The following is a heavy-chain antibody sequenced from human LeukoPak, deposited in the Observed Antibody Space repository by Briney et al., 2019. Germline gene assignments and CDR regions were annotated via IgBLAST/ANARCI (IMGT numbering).Heavy chain of an antibody. CDR2: ISYDGSNK. D-gene: IGHD3-22*01. Sequence: GRSLRLSCAASGFTFSTYGMHWVRQAPGKGLEWVTVISYDGSNKYYADSVKGRFTISRDNSKNTLYLQMDSLRAEDTAVYYCAESNSGYYPDYWGQGTLVTVSS. CDR3: AESNSGYYPDY. CDR1: GFTFSTYG. J-gene: IGHJ4*02. V-gene: IGHV3-30*18.